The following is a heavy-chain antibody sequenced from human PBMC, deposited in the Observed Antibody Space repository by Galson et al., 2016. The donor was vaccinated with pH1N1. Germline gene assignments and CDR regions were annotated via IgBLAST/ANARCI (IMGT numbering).Heavy chain of an antibody. V-gene: IGHV3-23*01. J-gene: IGHJ4*02. D-gene: IGHD3/OR15-3a*01. CDR1: GFTFSSYA. CDR2: ISSSYGNI. Sequence: SLRLSCAASGFTFSSYAMTWVRQAPGKGLQWVSTISSSYGNIFYADSVRGRFTISRDNSKNTLYLQLNSLRAEDTALYYCAKLGNGFCEFDNWGQGALVTVSS. CDR3: AKLGNGFCEFDN.